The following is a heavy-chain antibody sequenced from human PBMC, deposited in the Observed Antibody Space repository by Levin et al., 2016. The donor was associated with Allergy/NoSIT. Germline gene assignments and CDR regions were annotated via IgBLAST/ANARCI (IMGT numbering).Heavy chain of an antibody. D-gene: IGHD2-15*01. CDR2: INNDGSDT. J-gene: IGHJ4*02. V-gene: IGHV3-74*01. CDR3: SRDNPTVAALFDS. Sequence: WIRQPPGKGLVWVSRINNDGSDTNYADSVKGRFTISRDNAKNTLYLQMNSLRAEDTAVYYCSRDNPTVAALFDSWGRGTLVTVSS.